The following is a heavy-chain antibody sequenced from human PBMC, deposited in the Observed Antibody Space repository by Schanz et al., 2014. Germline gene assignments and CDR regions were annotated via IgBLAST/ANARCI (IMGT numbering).Heavy chain of an antibody. V-gene: IGHV1-8*01. J-gene: IGHJ5*02. CDR2: MNPNSGTT. CDR1: GYTLTNFA. Sequence: QVQLVQSGAEVKKPGASVKVSCKASGYTLTNFAINWVRQAPGQGLEWMGWMNPNSGTTGYAQKFQGRVTMTRDTSITTAYMDLSGLTSDDTAVYYCAREKGHGYSGLSWGQGTLLAVSS. D-gene: IGHD5-12*01. CDR3: AREKGHGYSGLS.